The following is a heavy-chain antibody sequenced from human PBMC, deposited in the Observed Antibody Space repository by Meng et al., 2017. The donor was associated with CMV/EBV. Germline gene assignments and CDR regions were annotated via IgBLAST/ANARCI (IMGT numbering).Heavy chain of an antibody. CDR2: IIPIFGTA. CDR1: GGPFSSYA. D-gene: IGHD2-8*01. J-gene: IGHJ5*02. CDR3: ARRKLVGYCTNGVCPGWFDP. Sequence: SVKVSCKASGGPFSSYAISWVRQAPGQGLEWMGGIIPIFGTANYAQKFQGRVTITTDESTSTAYMELSSLKSEDTAVYYCARRKLVGYCTNGVCPGWFDPWGQGTLVTVSS. V-gene: IGHV1-69*05.